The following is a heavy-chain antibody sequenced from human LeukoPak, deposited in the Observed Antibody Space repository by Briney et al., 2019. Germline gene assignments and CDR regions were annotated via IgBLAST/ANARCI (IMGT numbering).Heavy chain of an antibody. V-gene: IGHV1-8*01. CDR1: GYTFTSYD. D-gene: IGHD3-9*01. Sequence: ASVKVSCKASGYTFTSYDINWVRQATGQGLEWMGWMNPNSGNTGYAQKFQGRVTMTRNTSISTAYMELSSLRSEDTAVYYCARSNYDILTGYVYYYGMDVWGQGTTVTVSS. CDR3: ARSNYDILTGYVYYYGMDV. J-gene: IGHJ6*02. CDR2: MNPNSGNT.